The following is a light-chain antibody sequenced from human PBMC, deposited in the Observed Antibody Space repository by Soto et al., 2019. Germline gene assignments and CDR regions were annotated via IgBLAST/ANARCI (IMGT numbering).Light chain of an antibody. Sequence: EIVLTQSPATLPLTPGERATLSCRASQSVSSYLAWYQQKPGQAPRLLIYGAFKRATGIPDRFSGSGSGTDFTLTISRLEPEDSAVYYCQQHSRSITFGGGTKVDNK. J-gene: IGKJ4*01. V-gene: IGKV3-11*01. CDR2: GAF. CDR3: QQHSRSIT. CDR1: QSVSSY.